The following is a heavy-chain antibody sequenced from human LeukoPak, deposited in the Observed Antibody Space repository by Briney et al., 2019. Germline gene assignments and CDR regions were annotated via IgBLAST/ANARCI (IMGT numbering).Heavy chain of an antibody. Sequence: PSETLSLTCTVSGGSISPYYWSWIRQTPGKGLEWIGYILYSGTTTNYNPSLKSRVTISVDTSKNQFSLKLSSVTAADTAVYYCARVGDWNDLVYWGQGPWSPSPQ. J-gene: IGHJ4*02. CDR2: ILYSGTTT. CDR3: ARVGDWNDLVY. CDR1: GGSISPYY. D-gene: IGHD1-1*01. V-gene: IGHV4-59*01.